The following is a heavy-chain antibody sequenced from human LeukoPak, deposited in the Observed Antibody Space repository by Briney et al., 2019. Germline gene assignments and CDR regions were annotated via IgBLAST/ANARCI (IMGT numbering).Heavy chain of an antibody. D-gene: IGHD6-19*01. V-gene: IGHV4-31*03. Sequence: SETLSLTCTVSGGSISSGGYYWSWIRQHPGKGLEWIGYIYYSGSTYYNPSLKSRVTISVDTSKNQFTLKLSSVTAADTAVYYCARLRIAVAGTGDYWGQGTLVTVSS. CDR2: IYYSGST. J-gene: IGHJ4*02. CDR3: ARLRIAVAGTGDY. CDR1: GGSISSGGYY.